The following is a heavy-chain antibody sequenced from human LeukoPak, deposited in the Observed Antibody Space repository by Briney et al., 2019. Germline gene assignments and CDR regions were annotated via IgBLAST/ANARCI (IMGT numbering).Heavy chain of an antibody. Sequence: GASVKASCKASGGTFSSYAISWVRQAPGQGLEWMGRIIPILGIANYAQKFQGRVTITADKSTSTAYMELSSLRSEDTAVYYCAREEYYYDSSGYYPYYYYGMDVWGQGTTVTVSS. CDR2: IIPILGIA. D-gene: IGHD3-22*01. V-gene: IGHV1-69*04. J-gene: IGHJ6*02. CDR3: AREEYYYDSSGYYPYYYYGMDV. CDR1: GGTFSSYA.